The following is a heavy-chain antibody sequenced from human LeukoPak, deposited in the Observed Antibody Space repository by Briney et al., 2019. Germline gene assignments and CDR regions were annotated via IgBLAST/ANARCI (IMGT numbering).Heavy chain of an antibody. CDR2: IIPIFGTA. CDR3: ASGYCSSTSCYGVYYYGMDV. D-gene: IGHD2-2*01. V-gene: IGHV1-69*13. J-gene: IGHJ6*02. CDR1: GGTFSSYA. Sequence: ASVKVSCKASGGTFSSYAISWVRQAPGQGLEWMGGIIPIFGTANYAQKFQGRVTITADESTSTAYMELSSLRSEDTAVYYCASGYCSSTSCYGVYYYGMDVWGQGTTVTVTS.